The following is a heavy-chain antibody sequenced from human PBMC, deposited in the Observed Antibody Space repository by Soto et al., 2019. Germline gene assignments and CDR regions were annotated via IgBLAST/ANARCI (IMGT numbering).Heavy chain of an antibody. CDR3: ARDVGPVTIFGQALSGYFDF. CDR1: GFSFGTYW. Sequence: EVQLVESGGGLVQPGGSLRLSCAVSGFSFGTYWMSWVRQAPGKGLEWLASIKEDGSERYYLDSVKGRFTISRDNAKDSLSLQLHSLRGEDTAFYYCARDVGPVTIFGQALSGYFDFWGQGTLVTVSS. CDR2: IKEDGSER. D-gene: IGHD3-3*01. V-gene: IGHV3-7*03. J-gene: IGHJ4*02.